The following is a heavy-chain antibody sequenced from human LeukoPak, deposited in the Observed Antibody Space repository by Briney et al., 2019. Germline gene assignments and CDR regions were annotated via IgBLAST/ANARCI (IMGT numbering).Heavy chain of an antibody. CDR1: GFTDSTND. J-gene: IGHJ4*02. CDR2: LYSDGNT. D-gene: IGHD1-14*01. CDR3: VRGVEPLAANTLAY. Sequence: PGGSLRLSCAASGFTDSTNDMTWVRQAPGKGVEWVSVLYSDGNTKYADSVQGRFTISRDNSKNTLYLEMNSLSPDDTAVYYCVRGVEPLAANTLAYWGQGTLVTVSS. V-gene: IGHV3-53*01.